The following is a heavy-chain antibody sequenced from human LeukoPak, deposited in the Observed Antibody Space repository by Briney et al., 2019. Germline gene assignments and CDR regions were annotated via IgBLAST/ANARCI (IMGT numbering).Heavy chain of an antibody. CDR2: MNPNSGNT. Sequence: ASVKVSCKASGGTFTSYDINWVRQATGQGLEWMGWMNPNSGNTGYAQKFQGRVTMTRNTSISTAYMELSSLRSEDTAVYYCARILGSYRYDLDYWGQGTLVTVSS. V-gene: IGHV1-8*01. J-gene: IGHJ4*02. CDR3: ARILGSYRYDLDY. D-gene: IGHD3-16*02. CDR1: GGTFTSYD.